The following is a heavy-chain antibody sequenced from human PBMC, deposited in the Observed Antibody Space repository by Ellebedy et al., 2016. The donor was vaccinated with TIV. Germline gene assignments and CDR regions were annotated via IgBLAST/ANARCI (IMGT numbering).Heavy chain of an antibody. J-gene: IGHJ5*02. Sequence: SETLSLXCAVYGGSFSGYYWSWIRQPPGKGLEWIGEINHSGSTNYNPSLKSRVTISVDTPKNQFSLKLSSVTAADTAVYYCARGSKVVRGYSYGYGWFDPWGQGTLATVSS. D-gene: IGHD5-18*01. CDR3: ARGSKVVRGYSYGYGWFDP. V-gene: IGHV4-34*01. CDR2: INHSGST. CDR1: GGSFSGYY.